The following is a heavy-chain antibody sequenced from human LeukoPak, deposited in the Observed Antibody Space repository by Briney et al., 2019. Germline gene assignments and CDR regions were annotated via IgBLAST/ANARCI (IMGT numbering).Heavy chain of an antibody. Sequence: SETLSLTCTVSGGSISSYYWSWIRQPPGKGLEWIGEINHSGSTNYNPSLKSRVTISVDPSKNQFSLKLSSLTAADTAVYYCARDDSWGTMVRGVINYYYYYGMDVWGQGTTVTGPS. CDR1: GGSISSYY. J-gene: IGHJ6*02. CDR3: ARDDSWGTMVRGVINYYYYYGMDV. CDR2: INHSGST. V-gene: IGHV4-34*01. D-gene: IGHD3-10*01.